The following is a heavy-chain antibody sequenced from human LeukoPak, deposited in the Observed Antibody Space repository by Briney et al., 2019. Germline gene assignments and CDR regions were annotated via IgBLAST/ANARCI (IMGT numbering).Heavy chain of an antibody. CDR2: IKSDGKT. Sequence: GGSLRLSCAASGFTFSRYWMHWVRQAPGKGLVWVSRIKSDGKTNYSDSVKGRFTISRDNAKNTVSLQMDSLRAEDTGVYYCARAPSEVGGYYPEYFRHWGQGTLVTVSS. J-gene: IGHJ1*01. D-gene: IGHD3-22*01. V-gene: IGHV3-74*01. CDR1: GFTFSRYW. CDR3: ARAPSEVGGYYPEYFRH.